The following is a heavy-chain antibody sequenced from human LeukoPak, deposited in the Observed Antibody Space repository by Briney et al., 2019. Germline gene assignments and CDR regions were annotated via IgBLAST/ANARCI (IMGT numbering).Heavy chain of an antibody. CDR2: IKQDGSEK. J-gene: IGHJ4*02. D-gene: IGHD2-15*01. CDR3: ARGGEDIVVVVAATADY. V-gene: IGHV3-7*03. CDR1: GFTFSSYS. Sequence: GGSLRLSCAASGFTFSSYSMNWVRQAPGKGLEWVANIKQDGSEKYYVDSVKGRFTISRDNAKNSLYLQMNSLRAEDTAVYYCARGGEDIVVVVAATADYWGQGTLVTVSS.